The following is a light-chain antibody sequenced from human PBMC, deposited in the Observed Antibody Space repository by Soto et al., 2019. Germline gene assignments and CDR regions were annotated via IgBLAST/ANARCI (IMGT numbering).Light chain of an antibody. CDR2: GST. V-gene: IGLV1-40*01. CDR3: QSYDSSLGGNYV. Sequence: SVLSHPPSVSGAPGQRVTISCTGSSSNIGAGYDAHWFQQVPGTAPKLLIYGSTNRPSGVPDRFSGSKSGTSASLAITGLQAEDEADYYCQSYDSSLGGNYVFGTGTKV. CDR1: SSNIGAGYD. J-gene: IGLJ1*01.